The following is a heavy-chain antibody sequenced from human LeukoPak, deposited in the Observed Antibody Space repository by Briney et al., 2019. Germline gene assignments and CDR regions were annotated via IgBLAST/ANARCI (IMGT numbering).Heavy chain of an antibody. CDR3: ARHVLGDNLRFDY. Sequence: PSETLSLTCTVSGGSISSYYWSWIRQPAGKGLESIGHISTSGSTNYNPSLKSRVTISVDTSKNQFSLKLSSVTAADTAVYYCARHVLGDNLRFDYWGQGTLVTVSS. V-gene: IGHV4-4*07. CDR2: ISTSGST. CDR1: GGSISSYY. J-gene: IGHJ4*02. D-gene: IGHD2-8*02.